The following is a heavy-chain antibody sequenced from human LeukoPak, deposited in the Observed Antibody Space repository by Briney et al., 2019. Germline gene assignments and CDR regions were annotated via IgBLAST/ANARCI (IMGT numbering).Heavy chain of an antibody. CDR2: GDYSGGT. CDR3: ARDQYKGGLAPWVAAAGAKAGWFDP. Sequence: SETLSLTCTVSGDSFSSVTDYWAWIRQPPGKGLEWIASGDYSGGTYYNPSLESRVAISADMSKNQFSLKLSSVTAADTAVYYCARDQYKGGLAPWVAAAGAKAGWFDPWGQGTLVTVSS. V-gene: IGHV4-39*07. CDR1: GDSFSSVTDY. D-gene: IGHD6-13*01. J-gene: IGHJ5*02.